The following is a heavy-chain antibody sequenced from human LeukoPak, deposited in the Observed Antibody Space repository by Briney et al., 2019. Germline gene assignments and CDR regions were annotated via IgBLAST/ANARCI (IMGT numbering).Heavy chain of an antibody. Sequence: PGRSPRLSCAASGFTFSSYGMHWVRQAPGKGLEWVAIVWYDGSQKYYADSVKGRFTISRDNSKNTLSLQMNSLRAEDTAMYYCARDNGDYGRAFDIWGQGTMVIVSS. CDR3: ARDNGDYGRAFDI. J-gene: IGHJ3*02. CDR2: VWYDGSQK. CDR1: GFTFSSYG. V-gene: IGHV3-33*01. D-gene: IGHD4-17*01.